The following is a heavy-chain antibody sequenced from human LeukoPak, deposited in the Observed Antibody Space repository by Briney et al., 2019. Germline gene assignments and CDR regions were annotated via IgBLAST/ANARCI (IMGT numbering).Heavy chain of an antibody. CDR3: ARDSYCSGGTCYSRVGY. Sequence: GASVKVSCTASGYIFTNYPMNWVRQAPGQGLEWMGWINTNTGNPTYAQGFTERFVFSWDTSVSTAYLQISSLKAEDTAVYYCARDSYCSGGTCYSRVGYWGQGTVVTVSS. CDR2: INTNTGNP. D-gene: IGHD2-15*01. J-gene: IGHJ4*02. V-gene: IGHV7-4-1*02. CDR1: GYIFTNYP.